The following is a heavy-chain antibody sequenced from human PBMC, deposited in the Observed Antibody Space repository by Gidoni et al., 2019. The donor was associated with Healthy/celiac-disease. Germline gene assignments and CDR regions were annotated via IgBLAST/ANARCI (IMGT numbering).Heavy chain of an antibody. Sequence: EVQLVESGEGLVQPGGSLRLSCAASGFTFSSYAMHWVRQAPGKGLEYVSAISSNGGSTYYADSVKGRFTISRDNSKNTLYLQMGSLRAEDMAVYYCARGSTSKGAFDIWGQGTMVTVSS. CDR3: ARGSTSKGAFDI. J-gene: IGHJ3*02. CDR2: ISSNGGST. CDR1: GFTFSSYA. V-gene: IGHV3-64*02. D-gene: IGHD3-10*01.